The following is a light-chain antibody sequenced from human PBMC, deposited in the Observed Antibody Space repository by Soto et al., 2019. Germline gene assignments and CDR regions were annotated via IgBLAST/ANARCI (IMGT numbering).Light chain of an antibody. Sequence: QSVLTQPPSASGTPGQRVTISCSGGNSNIGSNTVNWYQQLPGTAPQPLIYSNTLRPSGVPDRFSGSKSGTSASLAISRLQSDDEADYYCAAWDDSLNGVVFGGGTKLTVL. CDR3: AAWDDSLNGVV. V-gene: IGLV1-44*01. CDR1: NSNIGSNT. CDR2: SNT. J-gene: IGLJ3*02.